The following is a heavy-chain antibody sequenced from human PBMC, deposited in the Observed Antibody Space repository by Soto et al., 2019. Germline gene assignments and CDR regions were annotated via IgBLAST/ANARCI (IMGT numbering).Heavy chain of an antibody. CDR2: IFYSGST. CDR3: ASTEDFFDY. V-gene: IGHV4-31*03. Sequence: SETLSLTCSVSGVSLTSGTYCWSWIRQHPGKGLEWIGYIFYSGSTDYNPSLKSRVNISADTSKNQFSLKLSSVTAADTAVYYCASTEDFFDYWGQGTLVT. CDR1: GVSLTSGTYC. J-gene: IGHJ4*02.